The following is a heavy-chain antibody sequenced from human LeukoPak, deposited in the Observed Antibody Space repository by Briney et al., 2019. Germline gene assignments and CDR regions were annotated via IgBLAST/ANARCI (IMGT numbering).Heavy chain of an antibody. D-gene: IGHD1-26*01. CDR3: ARENPVGRTNYFDH. Sequence: PGGSLRLSCAASEFTFSSYAMSWVRQAPGKGLEWVSAISGSGDSTYYGDPVRGRFTISRDNAKNTLHLQMDGLRADDTAIYYCARENPVGRTNYFDHWGQGTLVIVSS. CDR2: ISGSGDST. CDR1: EFTFSSYA. J-gene: IGHJ4*02. V-gene: IGHV3-23*01.